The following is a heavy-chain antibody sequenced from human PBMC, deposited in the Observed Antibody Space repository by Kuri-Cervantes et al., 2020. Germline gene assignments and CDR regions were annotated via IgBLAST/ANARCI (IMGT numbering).Heavy chain of an antibody. CDR1: GFTFSSYW. D-gene: IGHD3-16*01. CDR2: IKQDGSEK. CDR3: ARDHHQFWGGVNWFDY. V-gene: IGHV3-7*01. Sequence: LTCAASGFTFSSYWMSGVRQAPGKGLQWVANIKQDGSEKYYGDSVKGRFSIARDNTKNSLYLQMNCLRAEDTAVYYCARDHHQFWGGVNWFDYWGQGTLVTVSS. J-gene: IGHJ4*02.